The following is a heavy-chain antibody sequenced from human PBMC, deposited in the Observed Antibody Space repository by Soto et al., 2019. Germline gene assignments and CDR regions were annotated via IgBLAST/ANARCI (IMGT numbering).Heavy chain of an antibody. CDR3: ARVNADLSSHYFGLGA. V-gene: IGHV2-26*01. CDR2: FFSDVER. D-gene: IGHD4-17*01. CDR1: GFSLTTGRMG. Sequence: VAGPTLGNAAASLPLTCNFSGFSLTTGRMGVSWIRQAPGKALEWLANFFSDVERSYSPSLQRRLTLSSESSGTQVILSMTDMGPVDAATYFCARVNADLSSHYFGLGARGPGPTVTMSS. J-gene: IGHJ6*02.